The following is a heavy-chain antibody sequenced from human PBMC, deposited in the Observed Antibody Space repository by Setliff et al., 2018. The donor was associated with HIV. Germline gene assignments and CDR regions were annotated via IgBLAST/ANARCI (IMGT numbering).Heavy chain of an antibody. Sequence: GASVKVSCKASGYTFSDYGISWVRQAPGQGLEWMGWISAHNGRINYAQKFQGRVTMTRDTSTSTVYMQLSTLRSEDTAVYYCARERLGRSGFEYLQHWGQGTLVTVSS. D-gene: IGHD3-22*01. V-gene: IGHV1-18*01. CDR1: GYTFSDYG. J-gene: IGHJ1*01. CDR2: ISAHNGRI. CDR3: ARERLGRSGFEYLQH.